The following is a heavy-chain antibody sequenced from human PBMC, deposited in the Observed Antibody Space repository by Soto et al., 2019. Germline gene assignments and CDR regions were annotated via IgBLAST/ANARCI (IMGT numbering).Heavy chain of an antibody. D-gene: IGHD6-13*01. CDR1: GGSISSGGYY. V-gene: IGHV4-31*03. J-gene: IGHJ5*02. CDR3: AITRAGSSWYVDWFDP. Sequence: QVQLQESGPGLVKPSQTLSLTCTVSGGSISSGGYYWSWIRQHPGKGLEWIGYIYYSGSTYYNPSLKSRVTISVDTSKNQFSLKLSSVTAADTAVYYCAITRAGSSWYVDWFDPWGQGTLVTVSS. CDR2: IYYSGST.